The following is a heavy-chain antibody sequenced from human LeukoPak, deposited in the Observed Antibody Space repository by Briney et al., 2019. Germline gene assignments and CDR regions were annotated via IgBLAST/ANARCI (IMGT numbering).Heavy chain of an antibody. J-gene: IGHJ4*02. CDR3: ARDSGSYCQDY. Sequence: GGSLRFSCAASGFTFSDYYMSWIRQAPGKGLEWVSYISSSGSTIYYADSVKGRFTISRDNAKNSLYLQMNSLRAEDTAVYYRARDSGSYCQDYWGQGTLVTVSS. CDR2: ISSSGSTI. D-gene: IGHD1-26*01. V-gene: IGHV3-11*01. CDR1: GFTFSDYY.